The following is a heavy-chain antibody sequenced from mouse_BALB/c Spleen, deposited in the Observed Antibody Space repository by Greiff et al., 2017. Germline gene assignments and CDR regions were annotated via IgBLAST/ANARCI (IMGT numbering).Heavy chain of an antibody. CDR1: GFTFSDFY. CDR2: SRNKANDYTT. J-gene: IGHJ1*01. CDR3: ARWDGNYDFDV. D-gene: IGHD2-1*01. Sequence: EVMLVESGGGLVQPGGSLRLSCATSGFTFSDFYMEWVRQPPGKRLEWIAASRNKANDYTTEYSASVKGRFIVSRDTSQSILYLQMNALRAEDTAIYYCARWDGNYDFDVWGAGTTVTVSS. V-gene: IGHV7-1*02.